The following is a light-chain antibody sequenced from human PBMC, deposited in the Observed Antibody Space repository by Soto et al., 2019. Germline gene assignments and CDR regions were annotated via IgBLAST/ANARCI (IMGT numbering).Light chain of an antibody. Sequence: EIEMTQSPVTLSVSPGERSTLSCRASQSVSSNLAWYQQKCGQAPRLLIYGASTRATGIPARFSGNGSGTEFTLTISSLQSEDFAIYYCQQYNNWPPYTFGQGTKLEIK. CDR1: QSVSSN. CDR2: GAS. CDR3: QQYNNWPPYT. V-gene: IGKV3-15*01. J-gene: IGKJ2*01.